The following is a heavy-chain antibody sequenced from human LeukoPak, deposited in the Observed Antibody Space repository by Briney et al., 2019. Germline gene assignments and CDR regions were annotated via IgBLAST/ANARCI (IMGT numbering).Heavy chain of an antibody. CDR1: GGSISSYY. D-gene: IGHD5-12*01. J-gene: IGHJ6*03. V-gene: IGHV4-59*01. CDR3: ARSVSGYDYYYYYYMDV. Sequence: SETLSLTCTASGGSISSYYWSWIRQPPGKGLEWIGYIYYSGSTNYNPSPKSRVTISVDTSKNQFSLKLSSVTAADTAVYYCARSVSGYDYYYYYYMDVWGKGTTVTISS. CDR2: IYYSGST.